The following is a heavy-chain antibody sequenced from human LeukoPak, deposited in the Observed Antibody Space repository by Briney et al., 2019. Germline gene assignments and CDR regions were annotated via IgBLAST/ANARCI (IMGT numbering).Heavy chain of an antibody. CDR3: AKGFYGSGSYYKSPFDC. CDR1: GGSISSYY. CDR2: IYYSGST. V-gene: IGHV4-59*01. D-gene: IGHD3-10*01. J-gene: IGHJ4*02. Sequence: PSETLSLTCTVSGGSISSYYWSWIRQPPGKGLGWIGYIYYSGSTNYNASLKSRVSISVDTSKNQFSLRLSSVTAADTAVYYCAKGFYGSGSYYKSPFDCWGQGTLVTVSS.